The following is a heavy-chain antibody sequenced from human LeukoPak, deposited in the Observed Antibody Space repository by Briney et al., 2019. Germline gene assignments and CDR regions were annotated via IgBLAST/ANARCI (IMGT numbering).Heavy chain of an antibody. Sequence: PGGSLRLSCAASGVTFSRNCMHWVRQAPGKGLVWVSRINTDGSRTSYADSVKGRFTVSRDNAKNTLYLQINGLTAGSTAMYTCATYYDTSAYTFDCRGQGTLVTASS. D-gene: IGHD3-22*01. J-gene: IGHJ4*02. V-gene: IGHV3-74*01. CDR2: INTDGSRT. CDR1: GVTFSRNC. CDR3: ATYYDTSAYTFDC.